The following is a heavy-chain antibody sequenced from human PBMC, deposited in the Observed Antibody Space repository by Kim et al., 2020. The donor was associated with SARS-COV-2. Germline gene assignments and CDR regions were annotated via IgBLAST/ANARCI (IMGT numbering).Heavy chain of an antibody. CDR2: INHSGST. CDR1: GGSFSGYY. D-gene: IGHD5-18*01. CDR3: ARGGPRMDTAMVTLYYFDY. V-gene: IGHV4-34*01. Sequence: SETLSLTCAVYGGSFSGYYWSWIRQPPGKGLEWIGEINHSGSTNYNPSLKSRVTISVDTSKNQFSLKLSSVTAADTAVYYCARGGPRMDTAMVTLYYFDYWGQGTLVTVSS. J-gene: IGHJ4*02.